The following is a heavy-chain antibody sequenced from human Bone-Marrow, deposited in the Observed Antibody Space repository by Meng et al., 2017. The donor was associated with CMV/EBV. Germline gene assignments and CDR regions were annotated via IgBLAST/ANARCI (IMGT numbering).Heavy chain of an antibody. CDR3: ASPKTRFLEWFGYY. Sequence: GGPLRLSCKGSGYSFTSYWIGWVRQMPGKGLEWMGIIYPGDSDTRYSPSFQGQVTISADKSISTAYLQWSSLKASDTAMYYCASPKTRFLEWFGYYWGQGTLVTASS. CDR2: IYPGDSDT. CDR1: GYSFTSYW. J-gene: IGHJ4*02. D-gene: IGHD3-3*01. V-gene: IGHV5-51*01.